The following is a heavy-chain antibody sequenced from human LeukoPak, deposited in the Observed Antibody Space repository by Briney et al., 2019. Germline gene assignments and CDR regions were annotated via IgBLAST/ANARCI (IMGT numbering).Heavy chain of an antibody. V-gene: IGHV3-48*03. D-gene: IGHD5-18*01. Sequence: GGSLRLSCAASGFTFNTHEMNWVRQAPGKGLEWVSYITGSGSAIYYADSVKGRITISRDNAKNSLYLQMNSLRAEDTAVYCCARVSSTRYNFDYWGQGALVTVSS. J-gene: IGHJ4*02. CDR2: ITGSGSAI. CDR1: GFTFNTHE. CDR3: ARVSSTRYNFDY.